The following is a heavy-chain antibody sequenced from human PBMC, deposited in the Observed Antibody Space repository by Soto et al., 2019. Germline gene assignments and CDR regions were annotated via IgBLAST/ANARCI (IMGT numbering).Heavy chain of an antibody. CDR3: ARQGGGPGTAYDAFDI. CDR2: ISSSGSII. V-gene: IGHV3-11*01. D-gene: IGHD1-1*01. J-gene: IGHJ3*02. CDR1: GFTFSDYY. Sequence: PGGSLRLSCAASGFTFSDYYMGWIRQAPGKGLEWVSHISSSGSIIYYADSVKGRFTISRDNAKNSLYLQMNSLRAEDTAVYYCARQGGGPGTAYDAFDIWGQGTMVTVSS.